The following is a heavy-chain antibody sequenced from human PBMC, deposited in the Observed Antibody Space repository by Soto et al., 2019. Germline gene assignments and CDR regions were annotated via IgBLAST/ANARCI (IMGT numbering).Heavy chain of an antibody. V-gene: IGHV1-2*04. J-gene: IGHJ6*02. CDR3: ARGWDYYDSSGYYYYYYGMDV. D-gene: IGHD3-22*01. CDR2: INPNSGGT. CDR1: GYTFTGYY. Sequence: ASVKVSCKASGYTFTGYYMHWVRQAPGQGLEWMGWINPNSGGTNYAQKFQGWVTMTGDTSISTAYMELSRLRSDDTAVYYCARGWDYYDSSGYYYYYYGMDVWGQGTTVTVSS.